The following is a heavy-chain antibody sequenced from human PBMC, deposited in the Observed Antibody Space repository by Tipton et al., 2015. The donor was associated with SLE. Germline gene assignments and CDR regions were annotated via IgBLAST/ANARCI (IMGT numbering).Heavy chain of an antibody. Sequence: GSLRLSCEASGFTFSDYSMNWVRQAPGKGLEWVSFVSGGGDSTKYADSVKGRFTVSRDNSKNTLYLHMNSLRAEDTAVYYCAPRQVDFDHWGQGTLVTVSS. CDR2: VSGGGDST. CDR3: APRQVDFDH. J-gene: IGHJ4*02. D-gene: IGHD2-15*01. CDR1: GFTFSDYS. V-gene: IGHV3-23*01.